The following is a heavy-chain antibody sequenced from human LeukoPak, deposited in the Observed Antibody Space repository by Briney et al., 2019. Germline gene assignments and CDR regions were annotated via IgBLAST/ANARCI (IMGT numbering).Heavy chain of an antibody. CDR2: ISGSGGIT. J-gene: IGHJ4*02. CDR1: GFTFSHFG. D-gene: IGHD3-10*01. Sequence: GTSLRLSCEASGFTFSHFGMHWVRQAPGKGLEWVSAISGSGGITVYADSVKGRFTISRDNSKNMLYLQMSSLRAEDTAVYYCAKDSYSGSGSYTYGTFDYWGQGTLVTVSS. V-gene: IGHV3-23*01. CDR3: AKDSYSGSGSYTYGTFDY.